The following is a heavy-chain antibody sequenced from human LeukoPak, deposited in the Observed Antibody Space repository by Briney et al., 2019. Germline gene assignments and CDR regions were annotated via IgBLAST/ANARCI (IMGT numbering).Heavy chain of an antibody. Sequence: PGGSLRLSCAASGFTFSSYAMSWVRQAPGKGLEWVSAISGSGGSTYYADSVKGRFTISRDNSKNTLYLQMSSLRAEDTAVYYCAKVNVVPAAVYYYYGMDVWGQGTTVTVSS. CDR3: AKVNVVPAAVYYYYGMDV. CDR2: ISGSGGST. D-gene: IGHD2-2*01. V-gene: IGHV3-23*01. CDR1: GFTFSSYA. J-gene: IGHJ6*02.